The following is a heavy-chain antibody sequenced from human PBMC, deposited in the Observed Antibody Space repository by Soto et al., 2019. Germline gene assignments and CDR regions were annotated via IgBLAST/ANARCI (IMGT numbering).Heavy chain of an antibody. V-gene: IGHV1-18*01. CDR2: ISAYNGNT. J-gene: IGHJ1*01. Sequence: ASVKVSCKASGYTFTSYGISWVRQAPGQGLEWMGWISAYNGNTNYAQKLQGRVTITTDTSTSTAYMELRSLRSDDTAVYYCARGLWSSGPMYFQHWGQGTLVTVSS. CDR3: ARGLWSSGPMYFQH. CDR1: GYTFTSYG. D-gene: IGHD6-19*01.